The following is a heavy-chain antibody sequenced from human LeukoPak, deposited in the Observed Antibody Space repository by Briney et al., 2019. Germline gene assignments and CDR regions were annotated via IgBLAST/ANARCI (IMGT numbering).Heavy chain of an antibody. Sequence: ASVKVSCKASGYTFTSYGISWVRQAPGQGLEWMGWINPNSGGTNYAQKFQGRVTITRNTSISTAYMELSSLRSEDTAVYYCARGPEYSSSPPGISFDPWGQGTLVTVSS. D-gene: IGHD6-6*01. V-gene: IGHV1-8*03. CDR2: INPNSGGT. CDR1: GYTFTSYG. J-gene: IGHJ5*02. CDR3: ARGPEYSSSPPGISFDP.